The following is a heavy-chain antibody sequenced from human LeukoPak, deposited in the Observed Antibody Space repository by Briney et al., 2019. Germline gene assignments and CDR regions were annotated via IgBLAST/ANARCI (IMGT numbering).Heavy chain of an antibody. V-gene: IGHV3-30*02. CDR1: GFTFSSYG. Sequence: PGGSLRLSCAASGFTFSSYGMHWVRQAPGKGLEWVAFIRYDGSNKYYADSVKGRFTISRDNSKNTLYLQMNSLRAEDTAVYYCAKDGCNWSSTSCYFPPYWGQGTLVTVSS. CDR3: AKDGCNWSSTSCYFPPY. D-gene: IGHD2-2*01. J-gene: IGHJ4*02. CDR2: IRYDGSNK.